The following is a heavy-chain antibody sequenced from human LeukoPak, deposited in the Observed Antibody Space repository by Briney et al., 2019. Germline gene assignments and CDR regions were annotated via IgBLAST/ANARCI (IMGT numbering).Heavy chain of an antibody. J-gene: IGHJ4*02. Sequence: GGSLRLSCAASGFTFNNYGMHWVRQAPGKGLEWVANIKQDGSEKYYVDSVKGRCTISRDNAKNSLYLQMNSPRVEDTAVYYCARGFGDYVDYFFDFWGQGTLVTVSS. CDR1: GFTFNNYG. CDR3: ARGFGDYVDYFFDF. V-gene: IGHV3-7*01. D-gene: IGHD4-17*01. CDR2: IKQDGSEK.